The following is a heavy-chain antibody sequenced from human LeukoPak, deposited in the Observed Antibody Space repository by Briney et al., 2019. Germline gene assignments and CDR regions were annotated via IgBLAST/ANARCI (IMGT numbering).Heavy chain of an antibody. V-gene: IGHV1-2*02. CDR2: INPNSGGT. D-gene: IGHD1-1*01. J-gene: IGHJ5*02. CDR3: ARAGVGKTAEFDP. CDR1: GYTFTGYY. Sequence: ASVKVSCKASGYTFTGYYMHWVRQAPGQGLEWMGWINPNSGGTNYAQKFQGRVTMTRDTSISTAYMELSRLRSDDTAVYYCARAGVGKTAEFDPWGQGTLVTVSS.